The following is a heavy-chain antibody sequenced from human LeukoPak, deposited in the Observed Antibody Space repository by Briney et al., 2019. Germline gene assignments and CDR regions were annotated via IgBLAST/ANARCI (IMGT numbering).Heavy chain of an antibody. CDR3: ARGQTMVRGVTMGPPFDP. V-gene: IGHV3-53*01. CDR2: IYSGGST. CDR1: GFTVSSNY. Sequence: GGSLRLSCAASGFTVSSNYMSWVRQSPGKGLEWVSVIYSGGSTYYADSVKGRFTISRDNAKNSLYLQMNSLRAEDTAVYYCARGQTMVRGVTMGPPFDPWGQGTLVTVSS. J-gene: IGHJ5*02. D-gene: IGHD3-10*01.